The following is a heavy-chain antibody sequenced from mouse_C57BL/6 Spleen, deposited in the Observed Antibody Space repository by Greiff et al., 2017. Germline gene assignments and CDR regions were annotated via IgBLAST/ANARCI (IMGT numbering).Heavy chain of an antibody. J-gene: IGHJ4*01. D-gene: IGHD2-2*01. CDR1: GYTFTSYW. CDR3: AGNLLWLRRGDYYAMDY. CDR2: IHPSDSDT. V-gene: IGHV1-74*01. Sequence: VQLQQPGAELVKPGASVKVSCKASGYTFTSYWMHWVKQRPGQGLEWIGRIHPSDSDTNYNQKFKGKATLTVEKASSTAYMQLSRLTSEDSAVYYCAGNLLWLRRGDYYAMDYWGQGTSVTVSS.